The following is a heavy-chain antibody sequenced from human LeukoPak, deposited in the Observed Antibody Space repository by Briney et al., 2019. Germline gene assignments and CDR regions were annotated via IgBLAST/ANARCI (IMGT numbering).Heavy chain of an antibody. CDR2: INWNGGST. D-gene: IGHD6-13*01. V-gene: IGHV3-20*04. J-gene: IGHJ4*02. CDR1: GFTFDDYG. CDR3: ARVDSSSWAS. Sequence: GGSLRLXCAASGFTFDDYGMSWGRQAPGKGLEWVSGINWNGGSTGYADSVKGRLTISRDNAKNSLYLQMNSLRAEDTALYYCARVDSSSWASWGQGTLVTVSS.